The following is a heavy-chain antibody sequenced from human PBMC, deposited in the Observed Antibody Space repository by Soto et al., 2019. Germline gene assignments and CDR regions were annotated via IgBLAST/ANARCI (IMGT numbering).Heavy chain of an antibody. D-gene: IGHD5-18*01. J-gene: IGHJ6*02. V-gene: IGHV3-48*02. CDR1: DFAFSSYG. Sequence: GGSLILSCAASDFAFSSYGIHWVRQAPGKGLEWVSYISSGISIISFADSVKGRFTISRDNAKNSLYLEMNSLRDEDTAVYYCVRGGGYSHGDHYYTLDVWGQGTTVTVSS. CDR3: VRGGGYSHGDHYYTLDV. CDR2: ISSGISII.